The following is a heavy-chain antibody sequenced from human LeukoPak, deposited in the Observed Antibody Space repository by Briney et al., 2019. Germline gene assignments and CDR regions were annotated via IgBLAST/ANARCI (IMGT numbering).Heavy chain of an antibody. D-gene: IGHD3-10*01. CDR1: GYTFIHYY. CDR3: ARDSFGVRGFDH. J-gene: IGHJ4*02. CDR2: VDPSGDIA. Sequence: ASVKVSCKTSGYTFIHYYMHWVRQASGEGFEWMGIVDPSGDIATYAQKFQGRVTLATDTSTSTFYMELSSLRSEDTAIYYCARDSFGVRGFDHWGQGTPVTVSS. V-gene: IGHV1-46*01.